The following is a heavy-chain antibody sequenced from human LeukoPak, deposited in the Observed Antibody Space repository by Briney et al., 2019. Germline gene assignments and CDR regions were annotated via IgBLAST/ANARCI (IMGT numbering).Heavy chain of an antibody. Sequence: PGGSLRLSCAASGFTFSSYWMHWVRQAPGKGLVWVSRINSDGSSTNYADSVKGRFTISRDNAKNTLYLQMNSLRAEDTAVYYCASPHGDYVSGMDVWGQGTTVTVSS. CDR1: GFTFSSYW. V-gene: IGHV3-74*01. J-gene: IGHJ6*02. D-gene: IGHD4-17*01. CDR2: INSDGSST. CDR3: ASPHGDYVSGMDV.